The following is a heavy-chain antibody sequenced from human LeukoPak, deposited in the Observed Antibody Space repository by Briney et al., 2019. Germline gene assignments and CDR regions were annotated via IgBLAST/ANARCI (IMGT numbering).Heavy chain of an antibody. CDR2: IYPGDSDT. V-gene: IGHV5-51*01. J-gene: IGHJ4*02. CDR1: GYSFTSYW. D-gene: IGHD3-3*01. CDR3: ARQSSVRSFDY. Sequence: GESLKVSCKGSGYSFTSYWIGWMRQMPGKGLEWMGIIYPGDSDTRYSPSFQGQVTISADKSISTAYLQWSSLKASDTAMYYCARQSSVRSFDYWGQGTLVTVSS.